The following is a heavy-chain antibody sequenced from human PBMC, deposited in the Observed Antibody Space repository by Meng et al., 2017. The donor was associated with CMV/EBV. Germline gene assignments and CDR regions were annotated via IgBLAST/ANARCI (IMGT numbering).Heavy chain of an antibody. V-gene: IGHV1-69*05. J-gene: IGHJ4*02. D-gene: IGHD2-15*01. CDR2: IIPICGTA. CDR3: GGDVLGDCSGGSCYGLDY. CDR1: GYTFSSYA. Sequence: SVKVSCKASGYTFSSYAISWVRQAPGQGLEWMGGIIPICGTANYAQKFQGRVTITTDESTSTAYMELSSLRCEDTAVYYCGGDVLGDCSGGSCYGLDYWGQGTLVTVSS.